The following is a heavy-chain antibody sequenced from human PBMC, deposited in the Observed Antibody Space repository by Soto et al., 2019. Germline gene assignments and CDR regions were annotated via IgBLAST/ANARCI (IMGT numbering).Heavy chain of an antibody. J-gene: IGHJ4*02. D-gene: IGHD3-22*01. CDR2: IIPVFQTA. Sequence: QEQLVQSGAEVKKPGSSVKVSCKASGGLFSSYPISWVRQVPGQGLEWMGGIIPVFQTAYYTQRFEGRVTITADESTNTAYMELSSLRSEDTAIYYCARGGSSYTWFNEFWGQVTLMTVSS. V-gene: IGHV1-69*01. CDR3: ARGGSSYTWFNEF. CDR1: GGLFSSYP.